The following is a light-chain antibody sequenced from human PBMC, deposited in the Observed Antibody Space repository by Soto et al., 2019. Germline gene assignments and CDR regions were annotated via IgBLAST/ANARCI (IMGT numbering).Light chain of an antibody. V-gene: IGKV1-5*03. CDR2: KAS. Sequence: DIQMTQSPSPLSASVGDRVTITWRASQSISSWLAWYQQKPGKAPKLLIYKASSLESGVPSRFSGSGSGTEFTLTISSLQPDDFATYYCQQYNSYSWTFGQGTKVDIK. CDR3: QQYNSYSWT. CDR1: QSISSW. J-gene: IGKJ1*01.